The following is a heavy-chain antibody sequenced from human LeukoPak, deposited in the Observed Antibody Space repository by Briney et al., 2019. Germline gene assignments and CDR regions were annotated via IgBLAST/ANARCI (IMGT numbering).Heavy chain of an antibody. CDR2: ISGSDYT. J-gene: IGHJ4*02. CDR1: GFTFNNYA. CDR3: AKGVRYLDWWILDY. V-gene: IGHV3-23*01. Sequence: GGSLRLSCAASGFTFNNYAMSWVRQAPGKGLEWVSGISGSDYTYYTDSVKGRFTISRDNSKNTLYLQMNSLRAGDTAVYYCAKGVRYLDWWILDYWGQGTLVTVSS. D-gene: IGHD3-9*01.